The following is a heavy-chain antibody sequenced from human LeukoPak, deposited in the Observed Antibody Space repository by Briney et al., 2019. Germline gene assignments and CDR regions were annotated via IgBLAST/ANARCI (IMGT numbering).Heavy chain of an antibody. J-gene: IGHJ4*02. D-gene: IGHD6-19*01. CDR1: GGSISSYY. V-gene: IGHV4-59*08. Sequence: SETLSLTCTVSGGSISSYYWSWIRQPPGKGLEWIGYVFYSGSTNYNPSLKSRVTISVDTFKNQISLKLTSVTAADTAVYYCARHPSAVAGKTFDCWGQGTLVTVSS. CDR3: ARHPSAVAGKTFDC. CDR2: VFYSGST.